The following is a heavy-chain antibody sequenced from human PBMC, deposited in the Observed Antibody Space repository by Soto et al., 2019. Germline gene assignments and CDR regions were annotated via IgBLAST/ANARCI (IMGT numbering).Heavy chain of an antibody. CDR3: AKVGETVTTNYYFDY. J-gene: IGHJ4*02. CDR1: GFTFSRYG. V-gene: IGHV3-30*18. Sequence: QVQLVESGGGVVQPGRSLRLSCAVSGFTFSRYGMHWVRQAPGKGLEWVAVISYDGSNKYYADSVKGRFTISRDNSKNTLYLQKNSLRAEETDVYYCAKVGETVTTNYYFDYWGQGTLVTVSS. D-gene: IGHD4-17*01. CDR2: ISYDGSNK.